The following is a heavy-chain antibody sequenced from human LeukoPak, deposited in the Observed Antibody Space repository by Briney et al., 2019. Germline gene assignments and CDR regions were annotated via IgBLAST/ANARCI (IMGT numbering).Heavy chain of an antibody. CDR3: ARAFYYDSGGYFGGYFDY. CDR1: GGSINDYY. D-gene: IGHD3-22*01. CDR2: MSNSGTA. V-gene: IGHV4-59*08. Sequence: SETLSLTCSVSGGSINDYYWNWLRQPPGKGLEWIACMSNSGTAYYNPSLKSPISISVDTSRNQFSLKVNSVTAADTAVYYCARAFYYDSGGYFGGYFDYWRRGTLVSVCS. J-gene: IGHJ4*02.